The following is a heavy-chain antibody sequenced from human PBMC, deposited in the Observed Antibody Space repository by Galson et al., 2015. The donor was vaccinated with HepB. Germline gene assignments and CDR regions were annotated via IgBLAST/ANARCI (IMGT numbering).Heavy chain of an antibody. CDR2: IRYDGSTK. D-gene: IGHD3-16*01. CDR1: GFPFSTYG. J-gene: IGHJ3*02. V-gene: IGHV3-30*02. CDR3: ARELVGLGSGTDAFDI. Sequence: SLRLSCAASGFPFSTYGMHWVRQAPGKGLEWVAFIRYDGSTKHYSDSVKGRFTISGDNAKNSLYLQMNSLRAEDTAVYYCARELVGLGSGTDAFDIWGQGTMVTVSS.